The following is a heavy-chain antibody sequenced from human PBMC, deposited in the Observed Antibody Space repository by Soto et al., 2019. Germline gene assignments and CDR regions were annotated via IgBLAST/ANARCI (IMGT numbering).Heavy chain of an antibody. CDR2: SSWNSGRI. J-gene: IGHJ4*02. CDR3: AKDIREDRSGWTGVDN. Sequence: DVQLVESGGVVVQPGRSLRLACAASGFTVDDYAMHWLRQCPWTGLEGVSGSSWNSGRIDYADSVKGRFTSTRDNAKKSLYLQMNRLRGEDTAVYYCAKDIREDRSGWTGVDNWGQGTLVTVSS. D-gene: IGHD6-19*01. CDR1: GFTVDDYA. V-gene: IGHV3-9*01.